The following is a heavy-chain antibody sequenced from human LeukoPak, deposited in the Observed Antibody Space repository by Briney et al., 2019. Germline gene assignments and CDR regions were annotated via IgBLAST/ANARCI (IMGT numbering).Heavy chain of an antibody. CDR2: INSDGSST. CDR3: GRETSTSSDI. V-gene: IGHV3-74*01. CDR1: GFTFSSYW. Sequence: GGSLRLSCAASGFTFSSYWMHWVRHAPGKGLVWVSRINSDGSSTSYADSVTGPFTISRDNATHTLYLQTNSLRAEDTAVYYCGRETSTSSDISGQGTMVTVSS. J-gene: IGHJ3*02. D-gene: IGHD2-2*01.